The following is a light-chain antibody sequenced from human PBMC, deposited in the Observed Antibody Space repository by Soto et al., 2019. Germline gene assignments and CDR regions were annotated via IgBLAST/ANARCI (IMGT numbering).Light chain of an antibody. V-gene: IGLV1-44*01. CDR2: SNN. CDR1: SSNIGSNT. Sequence: QSVLTQPPSASVTPGQRVTISCSGSSSNIGSNTVNWYQHLPGSAPKLLIYSNNQRPSGVPDRFSGSKSGTSASLAISGLQSEDEGDYYCASWEDSPKGYVLGTGTKVTVL. CDR3: ASWEDSPKGYV. J-gene: IGLJ1*01.